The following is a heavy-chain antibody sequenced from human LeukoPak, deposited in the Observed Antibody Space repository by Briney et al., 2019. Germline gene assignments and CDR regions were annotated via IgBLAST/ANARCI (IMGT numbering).Heavy chain of an antibody. CDR3: AKDQYCTSTSCYVGY. CDR2: ISSSSSYI. J-gene: IGHJ4*02. V-gene: IGHV3-21*04. CDR1: GFTFSSYS. Sequence: GGSLRLSCAASGFTFSSYSMNWVRQAPGKGLEWVSSISSSSSYIYYADSVKGRFTISRDNSKNTLYLQMNSLRAEDTAVYYCAKDQYCTSTSCYVGYWGQGTLVTVSS. D-gene: IGHD2-2*01.